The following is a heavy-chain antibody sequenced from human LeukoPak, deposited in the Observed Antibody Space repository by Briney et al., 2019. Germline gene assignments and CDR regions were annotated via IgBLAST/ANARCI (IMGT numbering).Heavy chain of an antibody. D-gene: IGHD1-1*01. J-gene: IGHJ4*02. CDR1: GFTFSSYA. CDR3: TRALSSDNWFASH. CDR2: INSNIRST. V-gene: IGHV3-21*01. Sequence: GGSLRLSCAASGFTFSSYAMNWVRQAPGKGLEWVSSINSNIRSTYYADSVKGRFTISRDNAKNSLHLQMDSLRAEDTAVYYCTRALSSDNWFASHWGQGTLVTVSS.